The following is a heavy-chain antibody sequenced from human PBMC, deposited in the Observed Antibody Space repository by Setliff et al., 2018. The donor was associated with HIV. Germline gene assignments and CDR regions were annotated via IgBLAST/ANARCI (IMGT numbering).Heavy chain of an antibody. Sequence: SETLSLTCTVSLDSISSYFWHWSRQPPGKRLEWIGYISYSGSTKYNPSLKSRLTISLEASQNQFSLRLTSVTAADTAMYYCARALNDGGDSWGQGTLVTVSS. V-gene: IGHV4-59*01. J-gene: IGHJ4*02. CDR2: ISYSGST. CDR3: ARALNDGGDS. D-gene: IGHD1-1*01. CDR1: LDSISSYF.